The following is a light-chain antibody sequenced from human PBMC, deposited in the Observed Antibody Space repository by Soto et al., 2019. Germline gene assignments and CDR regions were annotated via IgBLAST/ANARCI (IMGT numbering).Light chain of an antibody. CDR3: QQYNNWPGT. J-gene: IGKJ1*01. CDR2: DAS. Sequence: EIVLTQSPATLSLSPGERATLSCRASQSVSSYLAWYQQKPGQAPRLLIYDASNRATGIPARFSGSGSGTEFTLTISSLQSEDSAVYYCQQYNNWPGTFGQGTKVDIK. CDR1: QSVSSY. V-gene: IGKV3-11*01.